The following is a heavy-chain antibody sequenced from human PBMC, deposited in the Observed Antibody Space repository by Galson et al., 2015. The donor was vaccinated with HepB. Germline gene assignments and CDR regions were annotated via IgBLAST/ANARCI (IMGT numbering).Heavy chain of an antibody. CDR2: INSDGSST. J-gene: IGHJ5*02. V-gene: IGHV3-74*01. CDR1: GFTFSSYW. Sequence: SLRLSCAASGFTFSSYWMHWVRQAPGKGLVWVSRINSDGSSTSYADSVKGRFTISRDNAKNTLYLQMNSLRAEDTAVYYCARDSGSYYYDSSGWFDPWGQGTLVTVSS. CDR3: ARDSGSYYYDSSGWFDP. D-gene: IGHD3-22*01.